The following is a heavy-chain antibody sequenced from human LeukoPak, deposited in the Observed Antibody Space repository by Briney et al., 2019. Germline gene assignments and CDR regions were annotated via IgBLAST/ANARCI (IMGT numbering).Heavy chain of an antibody. V-gene: IGHV3-23*01. D-gene: IGHD6-19*01. CDR2: ISGSGGST. CDR3: AKDMKVAGAFDY. J-gene: IGHJ4*02. Sequence: PGKSLRLSCAASGFIFNSYAMHWVRQAPGKGLEWVSAISGSGGSTYYADSVKGRFTISRDNSKNTLYLQMNSLRAEDTAVYYCAKDMKVAGAFDYWGQGTLVTVSS. CDR1: GFIFNSYA.